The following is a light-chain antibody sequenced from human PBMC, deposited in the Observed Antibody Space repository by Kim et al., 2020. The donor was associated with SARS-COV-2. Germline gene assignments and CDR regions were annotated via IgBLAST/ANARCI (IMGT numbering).Light chain of an antibody. CDR3: QAWDSSTGV. CDR1: KLGDKY. V-gene: IGLV3-1*01. Sequence: VSPGQTASINCSGDKLGDKYACWYQQKPGQSPVLVIYQDSKRPSGIPERFSGSNSGNTATLTISGTQAMDEADYYCQAWDSSTGVFGGGTQLTVL. J-gene: IGLJ2*01. CDR2: QDS.